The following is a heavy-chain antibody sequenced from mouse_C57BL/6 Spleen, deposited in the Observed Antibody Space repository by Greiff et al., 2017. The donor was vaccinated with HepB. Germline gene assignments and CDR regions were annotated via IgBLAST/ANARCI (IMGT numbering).Heavy chain of an antibody. CDR1: GYTFTSYW. CDR3: AREMSLIYYGNYYAMDY. CDR2: IYPGSGST. D-gene: IGHD2-1*01. V-gene: IGHV1-55*01. Sequence: QVQLQQPGAELVKPGASVKMSCKASGYTFTSYWITWVKQRPGQGLEWIGDIYPGSGSTNYNEKFKSKATLTVDTSSSTAYMQLSSLTSEDSAVYYCAREMSLIYYGNYYAMDYWGQGTSVTVSS. J-gene: IGHJ4*01.